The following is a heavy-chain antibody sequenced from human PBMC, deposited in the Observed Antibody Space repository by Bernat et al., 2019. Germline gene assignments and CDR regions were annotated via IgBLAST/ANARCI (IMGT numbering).Heavy chain of an antibody. CDR1: GYSISSGYY. CDR3: ASVSIEAEYFQH. CDR2: ICHSGST. J-gene: IGHJ1*01. D-gene: IGHD3-22*01. Sequence: QVQLQESGPGLVKPSETLSLTCAVSGYSISSGYYWGWIRQPPGKGLEWIGSICHSGSTYYNPSLKSRVTISVDTSKNQFSLKLSSVTAADTAVYYCASVSIEAEYFQHWGQGTLVTVSS. V-gene: IGHV4-38-2*01.